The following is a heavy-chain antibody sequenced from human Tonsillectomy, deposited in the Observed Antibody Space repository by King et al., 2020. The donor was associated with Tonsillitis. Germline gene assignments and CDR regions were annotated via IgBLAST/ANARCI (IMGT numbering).Heavy chain of an antibody. CDR3: ARHRKYQLPDDH. V-gene: IGHV4-39*01. CDR2: IYYSGST. CDR1: GGSISSSSYY. J-gene: IGHJ4*02. D-gene: IGHD2-2*01. Sequence: QLQESGPGLVKPSETLSLTCTVSGGSISSSSYYWGWIRQPPGKGLEWIGSIYYSGSTYYNPSLKSRVTISVDTSKNQFSLKLSSVTAADTAVYYCARHRKYQLPDDHWGQGTLVTVSS.